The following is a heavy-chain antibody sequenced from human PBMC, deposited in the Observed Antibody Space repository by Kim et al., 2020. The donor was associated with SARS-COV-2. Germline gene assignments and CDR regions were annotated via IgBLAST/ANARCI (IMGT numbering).Heavy chain of an antibody. Sequence: GGSLRLSCAASGFTFSSYAMSWVRQAPGKGLEWVSAISGSGGSTYYADSVKGRFTISRDNSKNTLYLQMNSLRAEDTAVYYCAKDPVATIRAAGYYYYGMDVWGQGTTVTVSS. CDR1: GFTFSSYA. CDR2: ISGSGGST. J-gene: IGHJ6*02. V-gene: IGHV3-23*01. D-gene: IGHD5-12*01. CDR3: AKDPVATIRAAGYYYYGMDV.